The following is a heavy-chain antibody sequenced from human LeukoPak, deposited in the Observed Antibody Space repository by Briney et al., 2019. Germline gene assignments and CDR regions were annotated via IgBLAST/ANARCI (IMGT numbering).Heavy chain of an antibody. D-gene: IGHD1-26*01. CDR1: GGSISSSSYY. Sequence: PSETLSLTCTVSGGSISSSSYYWGWIRQPPGKGLEWIGSIYYSGSTYYNPSLKSRVTISVDTSKNQFSLKLSSVTAADTAVYYCASVSGSYYPFDYWGQGTLVTVSS. CDR2: IYYSGST. J-gene: IGHJ4*02. CDR3: ASVSGSYYPFDY. V-gene: IGHV4-39*01.